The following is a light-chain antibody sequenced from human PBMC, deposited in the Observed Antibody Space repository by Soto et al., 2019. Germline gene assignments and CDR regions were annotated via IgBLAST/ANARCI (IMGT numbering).Light chain of an antibody. CDR3: QQYGSSPYT. V-gene: IGKV3-15*01. J-gene: IGKJ2*01. CDR1: QSVRSN. CDR2: GAS. Sequence: EILMTQSPATLSVSPGERVTLSCRASQSVRSNLAWYQQKLGQAPRLLIYGASTRATGIPARFSGSGSGTEFTLTISSLQSEDFAVYYCQQYGSSPYTFGQGTKLEIK.